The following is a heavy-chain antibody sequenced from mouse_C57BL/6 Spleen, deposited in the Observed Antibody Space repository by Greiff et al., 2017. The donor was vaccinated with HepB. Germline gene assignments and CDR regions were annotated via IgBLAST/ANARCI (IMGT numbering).Heavy chain of an antibody. Sequence: VKLVESGAELVKPGASVKLSCKASGYTFTSYWMQWVKQRPGQGLEWIGEIDPSDSYTNYNQKFKGKATLTVDTSSSTAYMQLSSLTSEDSAVYDCARTMVRVVHFDYWGEGTTLTVSS. CDR3: ARTMVRVVHFDY. D-gene: IGHD2-2*01. CDR2: IDPSDSYT. V-gene: IGHV1-50*01. CDR1: GYTFTSYW. J-gene: IGHJ2*01.